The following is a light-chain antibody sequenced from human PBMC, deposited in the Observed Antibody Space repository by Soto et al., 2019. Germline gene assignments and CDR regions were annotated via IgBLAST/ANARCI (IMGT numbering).Light chain of an antibody. CDR3: AAWDDSLNGVV. Sequence: QAVVTQPASVSGSPGQSITISCTGTSSDVGSYNLVSWYQQHPGKAPKLMIYEGSKRPSGVPDRFSGSKSGTSASLAISGLQSEDEADYYCAAWDDSLNGVVFGGGTKLTVL. CDR2: EGS. CDR1: SSDVGSYNL. J-gene: IGLJ2*01. V-gene: IGLV2-14*02.